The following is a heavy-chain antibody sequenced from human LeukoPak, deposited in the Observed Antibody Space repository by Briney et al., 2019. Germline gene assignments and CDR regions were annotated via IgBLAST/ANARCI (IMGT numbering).Heavy chain of an antibody. D-gene: IGHD6-19*01. V-gene: IGHV3-23*01. CDR2: IGGGATT. Sequence: PGGSLRLSCAASGFTFTNYVMNWVRQAPGKGLEWVSAIGGGATTYYSDYVKGRFTISRDNSKNTLYLQMNSLRAEDTAMYYCAKAGRLQAVDGWIDHWGQGTLVTVS. CDR1: GFTFTNYV. J-gene: IGHJ4*02. CDR3: AKAGRLQAVDGWIDH.